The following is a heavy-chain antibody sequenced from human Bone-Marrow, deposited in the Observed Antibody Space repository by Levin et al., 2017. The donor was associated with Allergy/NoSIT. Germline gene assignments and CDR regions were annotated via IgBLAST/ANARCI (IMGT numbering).Heavy chain of an antibody. CDR2: IVHIGST. CDR3: ARVAYTSGWRHFDY. V-gene: IGHV4-61*01. Sequence: SETLSLTCTVSGDSLSSGPHPWSWIRQSPTKGLEWLGYIVHIGSTNFNPSLESRVSMSVDTSKNQVSLNLTSVTAADTAVYYCARVAYTSGWRHFDYWGQGTLVTVSS. CDR1: GDSLSSGPHP. J-gene: IGHJ4*02. D-gene: IGHD6-19*01.